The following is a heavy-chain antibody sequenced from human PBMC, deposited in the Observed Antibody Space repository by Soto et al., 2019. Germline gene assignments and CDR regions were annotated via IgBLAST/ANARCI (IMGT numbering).Heavy chain of an antibody. J-gene: IGHJ4*02. D-gene: IGHD6-19*01. CDR2: ISSSGSTI. CDR3: ARRDSSGWPYFEY. V-gene: IGHV3-48*03. CDR1: GFTFSSYE. Sequence: EVQLVESGGGLVQPGGSLRLSCAASGFTFSSYEMNWVRQAPGKGLEWVSYISSSGSTIYYADSVKGRFTISRDNAKNSLYLQMNSLRAEDTAVYFCARRDSSGWPYFEYCGQGTLVTVSS.